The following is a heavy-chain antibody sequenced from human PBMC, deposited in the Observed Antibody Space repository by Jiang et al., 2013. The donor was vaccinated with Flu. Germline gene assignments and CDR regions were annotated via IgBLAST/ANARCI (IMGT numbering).Heavy chain of an antibody. CDR3: ARGHVYYYMDV. Sequence: VRQAPGQRLEWMGWINAGNGNTKYSQKFQGRVTITRDTSASTAYMELSSLRSEDTAVYYCARGHVYYYMDVWGKGTTVTVSS. V-gene: IGHV1-3*01. CDR2: INAGNGNT. J-gene: IGHJ6*03.